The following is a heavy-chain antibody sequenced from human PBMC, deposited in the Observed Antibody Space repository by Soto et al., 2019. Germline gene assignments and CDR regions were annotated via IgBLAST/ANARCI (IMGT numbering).Heavy chain of an antibody. D-gene: IGHD6-19*01. J-gene: IGHJ4*02. Sequence: EVQLVESGGGLVQPGGSLRLSCAASGFTFSTYWMYWVRQAPGKGLVWVSRTNSDGSDTSYADSVKGRFTISRDNAKKTRYLQMNSLRAEDTAVYDGARDRGWSLFDYWGQGTLVTVSS. CDR1: GFTFSTYW. V-gene: IGHV3-74*01. CDR2: TNSDGSDT. CDR3: ARDRGWSLFDY.